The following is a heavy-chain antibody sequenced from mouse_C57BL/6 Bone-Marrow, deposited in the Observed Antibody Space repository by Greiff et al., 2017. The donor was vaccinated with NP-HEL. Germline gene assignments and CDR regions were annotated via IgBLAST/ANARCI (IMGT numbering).Heavy chain of an antibody. CDR1: GFTFSDYG. CDR2: ISNLAYSI. J-gene: IGHJ1*03. Sequence: EVQGVESGGGLVQPGGSLKLSCAASGFTFSDYGMAWVRQAPRKGPEWVAFISNLAYSIYYADTVTGRFTISRENAKNTLYLEMSSLRSEDTAMYYCARHALPKRYFDVWGTGTTVTVSS. V-gene: IGHV5-15*01. CDR3: ARHALPKRYFDV.